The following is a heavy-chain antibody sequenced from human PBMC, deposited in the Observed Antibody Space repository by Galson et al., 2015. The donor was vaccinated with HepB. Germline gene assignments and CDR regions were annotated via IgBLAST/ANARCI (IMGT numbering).Heavy chain of an antibody. J-gene: IGHJ4*02. CDR2: IKQDGSEK. D-gene: IGHD6-13*01. V-gene: IGHV3-7*03. CDR3: ARVSAAAVYFDY. Sequence: SLRLSCAASGFTFSSYWMSWVRQAPGKGLEWVANIKQDGSEKYYVDSVKGRFTISRDNAKNSLYLQMDSLRAEDTAVYYCARVSAAAVYFDYWGQGTLVTVSS. CDR1: GFTFSSYW.